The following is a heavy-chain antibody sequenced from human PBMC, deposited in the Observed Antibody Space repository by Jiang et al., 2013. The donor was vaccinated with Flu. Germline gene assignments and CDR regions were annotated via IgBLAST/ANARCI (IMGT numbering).Heavy chain of an antibody. CDR3: ARGYCSGGNCQDNWFDP. CDR1: GYSFTSYD. J-gene: IGHJ5*02. CDR2: MNPNSGDR. Sequence: EVKKPGASVKVSCKASGYSFTSYDINWVRQAAGQGLEWMGWMNPNSGDRGYAQKFQGRVTMTRDTSISTAYMELSSLRYDDTAVYYCARGYCSGGNCQDNWFDPWGQGTLVTVSS. V-gene: IGHV1-8*01. D-gene: IGHD2-15*01.